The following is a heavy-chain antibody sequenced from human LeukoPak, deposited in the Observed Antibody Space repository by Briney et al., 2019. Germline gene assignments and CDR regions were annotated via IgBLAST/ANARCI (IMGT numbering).Heavy chain of an antibody. J-gene: IGHJ5*02. Sequence: GGSLRLSCAASRFTFSSYAMHWVRQAPGKGLEWVAVISYDGSNKYYADSVKGRFTISRDNSKNTLYLQMNSLRAEDTAVYYCARDHCSSTSCYDFNWFDPWGQGTLVTVSS. CDR1: RFTFSSYA. CDR2: ISYDGSNK. CDR3: ARDHCSSTSCYDFNWFDP. V-gene: IGHV3-30-3*01. D-gene: IGHD2-2*01.